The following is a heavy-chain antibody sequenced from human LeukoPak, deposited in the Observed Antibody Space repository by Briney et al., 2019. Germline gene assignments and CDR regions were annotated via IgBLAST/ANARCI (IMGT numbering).Heavy chain of an antibody. CDR3: ARDGDPITIFGVAYNWFDP. D-gene: IGHD3-3*01. J-gene: IGHJ5*02. CDR1: GGTFSSYA. V-gene: IGHV1-69*05. CDR2: IIPIFGTA. Sequence: SVKVSCKASGGTFSSYAISWVRQAPGQGLEWMGGIIPIFGTANYAQKFQGRVTITTDESTSTAYMELSSLRSEDTAVYYCARDGDPITIFGVAYNWFDPWGQGTLVTVSS.